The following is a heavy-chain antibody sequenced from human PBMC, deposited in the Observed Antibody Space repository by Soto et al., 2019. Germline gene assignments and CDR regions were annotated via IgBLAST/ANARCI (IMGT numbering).Heavy chain of an antibody. CDR2: IYSGGST. D-gene: IGHD2-15*01. CDR1: GFTVSSNY. CDR3: ARGSNSSGGSCYPKRGNYFDY. J-gene: IGHJ4*02. V-gene: IGHV3-66*01. Sequence: EVQLVESGGGLVQPGGSLRLSCAASGFTVSSNYMSWVRQAPGKGLEWVSVIYSGGSTYYADSVKGRFTISRDNSKNTLYLQMNSLRAEDTAVYYCARGSNSSGGSCYPKRGNYFDYWGQGTLVTVSS.